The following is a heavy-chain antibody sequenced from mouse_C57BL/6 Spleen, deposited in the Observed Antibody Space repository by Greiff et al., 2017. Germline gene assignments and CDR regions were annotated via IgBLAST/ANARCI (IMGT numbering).Heavy chain of an antibody. CDR1: GFNIKDYY. Sequence: VQLQQSGAELVRPGASVKLSCTASGFNIKDYYMHWVKQRPEQGLEWIGRIDPEGGDTDYAPQFQGKATMTAAPSSNTAYRQLSSLTSEDTAVYYCTTMVTTGDEAMDYGGQGTSVTVSS. D-gene: IGHD2-2*01. CDR2: IDPEGGDT. V-gene: IGHV14-1*01. J-gene: IGHJ4*01. CDR3: TTMVTTGDEAMDY.